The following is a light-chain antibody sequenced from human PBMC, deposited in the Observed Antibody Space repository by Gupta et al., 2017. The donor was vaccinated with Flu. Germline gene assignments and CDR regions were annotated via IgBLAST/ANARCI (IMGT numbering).Light chain of an antibody. CDR3: QHEYGSQWA. CDR1: QSISASY. CDR2: GAS. J-gene: IGKJ1*01. Sequence: EIVLTQSPGTLSLSPGERATLSCRASQSISASYLAWYQQKPGQAPRLLIYGASNRANGIPDRFSGSESGTEFTLTIRRREPEDFAVYYCQHEYGSQWAFGQGTKVEIK. V-gene: IGKV3-20*01.